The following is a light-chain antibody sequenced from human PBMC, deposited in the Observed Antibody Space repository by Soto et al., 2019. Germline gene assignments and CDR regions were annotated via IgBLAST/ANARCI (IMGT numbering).Light chain of an antibody. J-gene: IGLJ2*01. V-gene: IGLV4-69*01. CDR2: VDIDGSH. CDR1: SGYSDYA. CDR3: QTWGTGVVV. Sequence: QSVLTQSPSASASLGASVKLTCTLSSGYSDYAIAWHQQQPEKGPRYLMKVDIDGSHTKGDGIPDRFSGSISGSERYLTISSLQSEDEADYYCQTWGTGVVVFGGGTKLTVL.